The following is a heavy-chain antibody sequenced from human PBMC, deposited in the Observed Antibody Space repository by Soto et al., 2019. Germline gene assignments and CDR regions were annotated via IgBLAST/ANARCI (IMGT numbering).Heavy chain of an antibody. J-gene: IGHJ5*02. CDR2: INHSGRT. CDR1: GGSIRGHY. CDR3: ARDQVPAALLGCSAP. Sequence: PSETLCLTYAVYGGSIRGHYWNWIRQPPGKGLEWIGEINHSGRTNYNPSLKSRVTISVDTSKNQFSLNLSSVTAADTAVYYCARDQVPAALLGCSAPWGKGTLVPVSP. V-gene: IGHV4-34*01. D-gene: IGHD2-2*01.